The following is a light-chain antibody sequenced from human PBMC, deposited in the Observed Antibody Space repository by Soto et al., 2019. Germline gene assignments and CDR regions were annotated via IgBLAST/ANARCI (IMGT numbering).Light chain of an antibody. CDR1: SSNIGSST. J-gene: IGLJ2*01. V-gene: IGLV1-44*01. CDR2: SND. CDR3: AAWDYCLNVL. Sequence: QSVLIQPASASGTPGQRVTISCSGGSSNIGSSTVNWYQQLPGTAPKLLIYSNDQRASGVPDRFSGSKSGTSASVAISGLQSEDEAGYYCAAWDYCLNVLFCGVTTLTVL.